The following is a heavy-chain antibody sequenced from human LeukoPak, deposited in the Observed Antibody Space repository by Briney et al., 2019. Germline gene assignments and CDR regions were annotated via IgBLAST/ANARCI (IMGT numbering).Heavy chain of an antibody. J-gene: IGHJ4*02. CDR3: VQSITMFIG. CDR2: ISWDGGTR. CDR1: GFTFDDYT. Sequence: PGGSLRLSCAASGFTFDDYTMHWVRQAPGKGLEWVSLISWDGGTRYYADSVKGRFTISRDNSKNSLYLQMNSLRAEDTALYYCVQSITMFIGWGQGTLVTVSS. V-gene: IGHV3-43*01. D-gene: IGHD3-10*02.